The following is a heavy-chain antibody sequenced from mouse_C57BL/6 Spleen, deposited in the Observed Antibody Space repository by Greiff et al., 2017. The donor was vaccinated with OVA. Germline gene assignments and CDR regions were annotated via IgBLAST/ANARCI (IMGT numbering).Heavy chain of an antibody. V-gene: IGHV1-53*01. J-gene: IGHJ1*03. CDR3: ARAYYYGSRRYYDV. CDR1: GYTFTSYG. D-gene: IGHD1-1*01. CDR2: INPSNGGT. Sequence: VQLKQPGTELVKPGASVKLSCKASGYTFTSYGMHWVKQRPGQGLEWIGNINPSNGGTNYNEKFKSKATLTVDKSSSTAYMQLSSLTSEASAVYDCARAYYYGSRRYYDVWGTGTTVTVSS.